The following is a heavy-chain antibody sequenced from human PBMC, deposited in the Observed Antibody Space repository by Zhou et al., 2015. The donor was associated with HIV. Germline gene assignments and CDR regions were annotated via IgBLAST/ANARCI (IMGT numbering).Heavy chain of an antibody. J-gene: IGHJ1*01. Sequence: QVQLVQSGAEVKKPGSSVKVSCKASGGTFSSYAISWVRQAPGQGLEWMGGIIPIFGTANYAQKFQGRVTITADESTSTAYMELSSLRSEDTAVYYCARDSSRTTVVTPIPIFQHWGQGTLVTVSS. V-gene: IGHV1-69*01. CDR1: GGTFSSYA. CDR2: IIPIFGTA. D-gene: IGHD4-23*01. CDR3: ARDSSRTTVVTPIPIFQH.